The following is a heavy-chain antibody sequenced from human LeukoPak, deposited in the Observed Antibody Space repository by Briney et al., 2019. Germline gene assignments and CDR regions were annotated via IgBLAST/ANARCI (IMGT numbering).Heavy chain of an antibody. CDR1: GFTFSSYA. J-gene: IGHJ4*02. V-gene: IGHV3-73*01. CDR2: IRSKANSYAT. CDR3: TSPPNLKNY. D-gene: IGHD1-14*01. Sequence: GGSLRLSCAASGFTFSSYAMSWVRQASGKGLEWVCRIRSKANSYATAYAASVKGRFTISRDDSKNTAYLQMNSLKTEDTAVYYCTSPPNLKNYWGQGTLVTVSS.